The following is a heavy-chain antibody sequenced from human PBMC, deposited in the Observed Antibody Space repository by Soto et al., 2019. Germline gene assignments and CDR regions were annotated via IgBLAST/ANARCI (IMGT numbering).Heavy chain of an antibody. V-gene: IGHV1-2*02. J-gene: IGHJ5*02. D-gene: IGHD2-15*01. Sequence: QIELVQSGAEVTKSGASVKVSCKTSGYTFAEFYVHWVRQVPGQGLEWMGWINPNTGGTHYAVKFQDRVTMNRDTSIRTAYMELARLRSDDTATYYCARDGNYYTSGEGHWFDPWGQGTLITVSP. CDR2: INPNTGGT. CDR3: ARDGNYYTSGEGHWFDP. CDR1: GYTFAEFY.